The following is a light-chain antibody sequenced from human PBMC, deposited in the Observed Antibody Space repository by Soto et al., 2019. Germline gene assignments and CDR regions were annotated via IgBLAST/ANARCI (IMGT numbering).Light chain of an antibody. Sequence: DIQMTQSPSTLSASVGDRVTITCRASQSISSWLAWYQQKPGRAPKLLIYAASSLQSGVPSRFSFSGSGTDFDLTISSRQPEDFAIAYCQQSYSTPLTFGGGTKVDIK. CDR3: QQSYSTPLT. CDR2: AAS. CDR1: QSISSW. V-gene: IGKV1-39*01. J-gene: IGKJ4*01.